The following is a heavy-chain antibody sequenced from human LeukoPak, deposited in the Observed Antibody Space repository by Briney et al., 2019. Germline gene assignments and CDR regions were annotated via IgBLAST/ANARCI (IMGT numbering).Heavy chain of an antibody. CDR2: ISAYNGNT. CDR3: ARAGGSLWFGEIAGNLFDY. D-gene: IGHD3-10*01. Sequence: ASVKVSCKASGYTFTSYGISWVRQAPGQGLEWMGWISAYNGNTNYAQKLQGRVTMTTDTSTSTAYMEMRSLRSDDTAVYYCARAGGSLWFGEIAGNLFDYWGQGTLVTVSS. V-gene: IGHV1-18*01. CDR1: GYTFTSYG. J-gene: IGHJ4*02.